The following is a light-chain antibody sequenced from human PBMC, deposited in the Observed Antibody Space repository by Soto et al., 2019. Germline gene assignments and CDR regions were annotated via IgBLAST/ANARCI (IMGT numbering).Light chain of an antibody. CDR1: QSVGGH. V-gene: IGKV3-11*01. Sequence: EIVLTQSPATLSLSPGERATLSCRASQSVGGHLAWYQQKPGQAPRLLIYDASDRATGIPARFSGSGSETDFTLTISSLEPDDFAVYYCQQRNNWPPSITFGQGTRRRL. CDR3: QQRNNWPPSIT. J-gene: IGKJ5*01. CDR2: DAS.